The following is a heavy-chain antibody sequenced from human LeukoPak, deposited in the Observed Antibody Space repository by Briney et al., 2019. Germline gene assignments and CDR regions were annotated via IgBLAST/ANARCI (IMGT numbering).Heavy chain of an antibody. J-gene: IGHJ4*02. V-gene: IGHV3-30*04. CDR3: ARDRSVQLLYHWAYGDYVFPDY. Sequence: GGSLRLSCAASGFTFSSYAMHWVRQAPGKGLEWVAVIADDGSNKYYADSVKGRFTISRDNSNNTLYLQMNSLRAEDTAVYYCARDRSVQLLYHWAYGDYVFPDYWGQGTLVTVSS. CDR2: IADDGSNK. D-gene: IGHD2-2*02. CDR1: GFTFSSYA.